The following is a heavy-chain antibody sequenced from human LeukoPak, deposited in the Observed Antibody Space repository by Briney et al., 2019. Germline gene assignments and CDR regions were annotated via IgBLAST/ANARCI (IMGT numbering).Heavy chain of an antibody. CDR1: GGSFSGYY. CDR2: IYYSGST. CDR3: AREVPSGVFWSGNDIFDY. J-gene: IGHJ4*02. V-gene: IGHV4-59*01. D-gene: IGHD3-3*01. Sequence: SETLSLTCAVYGGSFSGYYWSWIRQPPGKGLEWIGYIYYSGSTNYNPSLKSRVTISVDTSKNQFSLKLSSVTAADTAVYYCAREVPSGVFWSGNDIFDYWGQGTLVTVSS.